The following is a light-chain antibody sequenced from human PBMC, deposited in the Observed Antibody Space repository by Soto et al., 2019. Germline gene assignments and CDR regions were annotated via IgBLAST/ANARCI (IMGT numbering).Light chain of an antibody. CDR1: HDIGNS. CDR3: QQCNTFWT. V-gene: IGKV1-33*01. CDR2: DAY. Sequence: DIQVTQSPSSLSASVGDSVTIICQASHDIGNSLNWYQDKPGQAPNLVIYDAYNLETGVPSTFSGSGYGTHFTFTISSLQPDDFATYYCQQCNTFWTFGQGTKVDI. J-gene: IGKJ1*01.